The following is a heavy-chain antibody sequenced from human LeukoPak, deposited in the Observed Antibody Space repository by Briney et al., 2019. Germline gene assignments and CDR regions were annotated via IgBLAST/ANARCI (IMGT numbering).Heavy chain of an antibody. CDR2: IPYDGSDQ. D-gene: IGHD3-9*01. CDR1: GFTFSTYG. J-gene: IGHJ4*02. CDR3: AKGDFDWLSLDY. V-gene: IGHV3-30*02. Sequence: PGGSLRLSCAASGFTFSTYGMHWVRQAPGKGLEWVAFIPYDGSDQYYADSVKGRFTISRDNSKNTLSLQMNSLRAEDTAVYYCAKGDFDWLSLDYWGQGTLVTVSS.